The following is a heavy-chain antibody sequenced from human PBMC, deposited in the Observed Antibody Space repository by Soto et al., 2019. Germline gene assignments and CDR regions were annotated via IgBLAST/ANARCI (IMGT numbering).Heavy chain of an antibody. V-gene: IGHV4-61*01. CDR2: IYYSGST. Sequence: PSETLSLTCTVSGGSVSSGSYYWSWIRQPPGKGLEWIGYIYYSGSTNYNPSLKSRVTISVDTSKNQFSLKLSPVTAADTAVYYCARVYTREYYYDSIWGRGTLVTVSS. D-gene: IGHD3-22*01. J-gene: IGHJ4*02. CDR1: GGSVSSGSYY. CDR3: ARVYTREYYYDSI.